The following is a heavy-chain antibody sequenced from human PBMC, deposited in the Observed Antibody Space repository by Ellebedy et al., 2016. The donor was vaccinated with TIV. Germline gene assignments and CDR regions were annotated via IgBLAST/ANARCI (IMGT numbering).Heavy chain of an antibody. Sequence: GESLKISCKGSGSTITNSWIGWVRQMPGKGLEWMGIIYPGDSDTRYRPSFQGQVTISADKSISTVYLQWSSLKASDTAIYYCARHVVVSTFSNYYMDVWGQGTTVTVSS. CDR2: IYPGDSDT. V-gene: IGHV5-51*01. CDR3: ARHVVVSTFSNYYMDV. CDR1: GSTITNSW. J-gene: IGHJ6*03. D-gene: IGHD2/OR15-2a*01.